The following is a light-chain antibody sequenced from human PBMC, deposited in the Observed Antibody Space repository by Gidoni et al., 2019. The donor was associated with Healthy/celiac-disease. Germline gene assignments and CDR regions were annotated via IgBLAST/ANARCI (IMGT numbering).Light chain of an antibody. CDR2: GAS. Sequence: EIVLTQSPGTLSLSPGERATLSCRASQSVSSSYLAWYQQKPGQAPRLLLYGASSRATGIPDRFSGSGSGTDFTLTISRLEPEDFAAYYCQQYGSSPLFTFGPGTKVDIK. CDR1: QSVSSSY. V-gene: IGKV3-20*01. J-gene: IGKJ3*01. CDR3: QQYGSSPLFT.